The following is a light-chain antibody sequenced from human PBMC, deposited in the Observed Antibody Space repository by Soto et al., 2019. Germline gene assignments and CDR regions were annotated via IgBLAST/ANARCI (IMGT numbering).Light chain of an antibody. CDR1: QTIFYNSRNKDF. CDR2: WAS. CDR3: QQYLTTPHT. J-gene: IGKJ2*01. V-gene: IGKV4-1*01. Sequence: DIVMTQSPDSLAVSLGERATINCKSSQTIFYNSRNKDFLAWYQQKPGHPPKLLIYWASTRESGVPDRFSCSGSGTDFTLTISSLHAEDVALYFCQQYLTTPHTFGQGTRLEIK.